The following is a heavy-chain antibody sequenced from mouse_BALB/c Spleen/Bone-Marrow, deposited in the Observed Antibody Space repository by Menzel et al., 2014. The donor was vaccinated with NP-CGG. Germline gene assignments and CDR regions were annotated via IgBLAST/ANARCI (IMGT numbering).Heavy chain of an antibody. V-gene: IGHV3-8*02. J-gene: IGHJ2*01. CDR3: ATYDGYCFDY. D-gene: IGHD2-3*01. CDR2: VSYSGNT. CDR1: GDSVTSGY. Sequence: EVKLVESGPSLVKPSQTLSLTCSVTGDSVTSGYWNWIRKFPGNKLEYMGYVSYSGNTYYNPSLKSRISIIRDTSKNQYYLQLNSVTTEDTATYYCATYDGYCFDYWGQGTTLTVSS.